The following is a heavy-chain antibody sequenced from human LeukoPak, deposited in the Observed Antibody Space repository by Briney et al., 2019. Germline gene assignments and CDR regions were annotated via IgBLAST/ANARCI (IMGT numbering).Heavy chain of an antibody. J-gene: IGHJ6*03. V-gene: IGHV4-59*12. D-gene: IGHD3-10*01. Sequence: ETESPMCTLSGGSISNKYRSWVRQPPGEGREWIVYIYCSGSTNYNPSLKSRVTMSVGTSKNQFSLKLSSVTAADTTVYYCARTGGYYYYMDVWGKGTTVTISS. CDR2: IYCSGST. CDR3: ARTGGYYYYMDV. CDR1: GGSISNKY.